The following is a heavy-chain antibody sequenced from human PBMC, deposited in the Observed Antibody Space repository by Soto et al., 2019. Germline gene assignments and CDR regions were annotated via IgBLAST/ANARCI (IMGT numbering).Heavy chain of an antibody. CDR3: ARDLSWGEGSFDL. D-gene: IGHD3-16*01. CDR1: RGSIINYF. Sequence: KASETLSLTCTVSRGSIINYFWSWIRQPPGKGLEWIGYFYSSGTTKYNPSLKSRVTMSVDTSKNQFFLNLISVTAADTAVYYCARDLSWGEGSFDLWGRGTLVTVSS. J-gene: IGHJ2*01. V-gene: IGHV4-59*01. CDR2: FYSSGTT.